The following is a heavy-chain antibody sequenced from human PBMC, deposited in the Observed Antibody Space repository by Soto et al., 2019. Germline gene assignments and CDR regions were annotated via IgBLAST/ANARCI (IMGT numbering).Heavy chain of an antibody. Sequence: QVQLVQSGGEVKKPGSSVKVSCKASGDTFTNHVFNWVRQAPGQGLEWMGAIISLFGTPNYSQRFQGRVTNTADECTATSYMELSTLRSENTAVYYCAGDLGSGYDRGDYWGQGTLVTVSS. CDR1: GDTFTNHV. CDR3: AGDLGSGYDRGDY. CDR2: IISLFGTP. J-gene: IGHJ4*02. V-gene: IGHV1-69*12. D-gene: IGHD5-12*01.